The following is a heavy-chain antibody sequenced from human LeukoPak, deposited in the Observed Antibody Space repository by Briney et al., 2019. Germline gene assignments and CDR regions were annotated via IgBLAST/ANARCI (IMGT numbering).Heavy chain of an antibody. V-gene: IGHV1-69*13. CDR1: GGTFSSYA. J-gene: IGHJ4*02. D-gene: IGHD5-18*01. CDR2: IIPIFGTA. CDR3: ARDLHVDTALGY. Sequence: SVKVSCKASGGTFSSYAISWVRQAPGQGLEWMGGIIPIFGTANYAQKFQGRVTITADESTSTAYMELSSLRFEDTAVYYCARDLHVDTALGYWGQGTLVTVSS.